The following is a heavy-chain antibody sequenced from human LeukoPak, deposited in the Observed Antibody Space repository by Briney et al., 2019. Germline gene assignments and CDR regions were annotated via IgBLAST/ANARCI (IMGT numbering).Heavy chain of an antibody. CDR1: GFTFSSYA. CDR2: ISYDGSNK. D-gene: IGHD6-19*01. J-gene: IGHJ5*02. CDR3: AREAVAENWFDP. Sequence: GGSLRLSCAASGFTFSSYAMHWVRQAPGKGLEWVAVISYDGSNKYYADSVKGRFTISRDNSKNTLHLQMNSLRAEDTAVYYCAREAVAENWFDPWGQGTLVTVSS. V-gene: IGHV3-30-3*01.